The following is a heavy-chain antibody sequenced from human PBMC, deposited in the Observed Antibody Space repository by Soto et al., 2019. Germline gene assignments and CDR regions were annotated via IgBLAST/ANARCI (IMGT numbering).Heavy chain of an antibody. Sequence: PSETLSLTCTVSGGSISSSSYYWGWIRQPPGKGLEWIGSIYYSGSTYYNPSLRSRVTISVDTSKNQFSLKLSSVTAADTAVYYCARQVYSSKKFDPWGQGTLVTVSS. CDR2: IYYSGST. V-gene: IGHV4-39*01. J-gene: IGHJ5*02. CDR3: ARQVYSSKKFDP. D-gene: IGHD6-13*01. CDR1: GGSISSSSYY.